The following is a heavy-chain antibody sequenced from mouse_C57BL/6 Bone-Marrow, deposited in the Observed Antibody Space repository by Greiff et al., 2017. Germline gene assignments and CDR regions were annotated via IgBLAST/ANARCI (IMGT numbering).Heavy chain of an antibody. CDR1: GFTFSSYG. V-gene: IGHV5-6*02. Sequence: EVKVVESGGDLVKPGGSLKLSCAASGFTFSSYGMSWVRQTPDKRLEWVATISSGGSYTYYPDSVKGRFTISRDNAKNTLYLQMSSLKSEDTARYFCARRFYFDYWGQGTTLTVSS. CDR3: ARRFYFDY. CDR2: ISSGGSYT. J-gene: IGHJ2*01.